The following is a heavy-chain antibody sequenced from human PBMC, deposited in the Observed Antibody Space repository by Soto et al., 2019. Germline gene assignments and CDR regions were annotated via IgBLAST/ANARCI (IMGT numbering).Heavy chain of an antibody. D-gene: IGHD6-13*01. CDR3: ARDRSSSWYGRGYHYYGIDV. V-gene: IGHV3-11*01. CDR1: GFTSSDYY. J-gene: IGHJ6*02. Sequence: QVQLVESGGGLVKPGGSLRLSCAASGFTSSDYYMSWIRQAPGKGLEWVSYISDSGSIIYEADSVEGRFTVSRDTAKNSLYLQMNSLRAEDTAVYYCARDRSSSWYGRGYHYYGIDVWGQGTTVTVSS. CDR2: ISDSGSII.